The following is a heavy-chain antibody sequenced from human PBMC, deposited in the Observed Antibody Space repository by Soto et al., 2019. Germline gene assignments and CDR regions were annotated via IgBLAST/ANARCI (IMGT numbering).Heavy chain of an antibody. Sequence: QVQLQESGPGLVKPSETLSLTCTVSGGSISSYYWSWIRQPPGKGLEWIGYIYYNGSTNYNPSLKSRVTISVDTSKNQFSLKLSSVTAADTAVYYCARTDYDILTGYYTVGDYWGQGTLVTVSS. CDR3: ARTDYDILTGYYTVGDY. J-gene: IGHJ4*02. V-gene: IGHV4-59*01. CDR1: GGSISSYY. CDR2: IYYNGST. D-gene: IGHD3-9*01.